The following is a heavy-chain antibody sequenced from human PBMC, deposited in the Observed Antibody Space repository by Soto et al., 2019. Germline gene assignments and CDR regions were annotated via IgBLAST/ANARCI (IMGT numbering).Heavy chain of an antibody. J-gene: IGHJ4*02. CDR2: IKQDGSEK. Sequence: GGSLRLSCAASGFTFSSYWMSWVRQAPGKGLEWVAKIKQDGSEKYYVDSVKGRFTITRDNAKNSLYLQMNSLRAEDTAVYYCARDSCTNGVCYRAFDYWGQGTLVTVSS. CDR3: ARDSCTNGVCYRAFDY. CDR1: GFTFSSYW. V-gene: IGHV3-7*01. D-gene: IGHD2-8*01.